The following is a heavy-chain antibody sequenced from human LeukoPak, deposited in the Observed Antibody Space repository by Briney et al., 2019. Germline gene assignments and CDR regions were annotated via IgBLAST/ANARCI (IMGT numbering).Heavy chain of an antibody. V-gene: IGHV3-48*04. J-gene: IGHJ4*02. D-gene: IGHD6-25*01. CDR1: GFTFSTYG. Sequence: GGSLRLSCAASGFTFSTYGMHWVRQAPGKGLEWVSGISATGYTPYYADSVKGRFTISRDNAKNSLYLQMNSLRAEDTAVYYCAREECSSGDYWGQGTLVTVSS. CDR3: AREECSSGDY. CDR2: ISATGYTP.